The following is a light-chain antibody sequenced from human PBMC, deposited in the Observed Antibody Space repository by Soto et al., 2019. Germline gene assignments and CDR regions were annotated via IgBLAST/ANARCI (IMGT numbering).Light chain of an antibody. V-gene: IGKV1-33*01. J-gene: IGKJ4*01. Sequence: DIQMSQSPSSLSASVGDRVTITCQASQDISNYLNWYQHKPGKPPKLLISDASNLETGVPSRFSGSKSGKAFTFTITSLQPEDIATYYCQQYDNLPFSYGGGTKVEIK. CDR3: QQYDNLPFS. CDR1: QDISNY. CDR2: DAS.